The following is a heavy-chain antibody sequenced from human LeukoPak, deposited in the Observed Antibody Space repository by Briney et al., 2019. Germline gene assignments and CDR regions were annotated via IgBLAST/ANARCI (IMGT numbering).Heavy chain of an antibody. V-gene: IGHV3-11*04. J-gene: IGHJ4*02. CDR3: AWGGMAAFDS. Sequence: GGSLRLSCAASGFTFSDYYMSWIRQAPGKGPEWVAYISSSGNTRYYADSVKGRFTISRDNAKNSLYLQMNSLRAEDTAVYYCAWGGMAAFDSWGQGTLVTVSS. CDR2: ISSSGNTR. CDR1: GFTFSDYY. D-gene: IGHD3-16*01.